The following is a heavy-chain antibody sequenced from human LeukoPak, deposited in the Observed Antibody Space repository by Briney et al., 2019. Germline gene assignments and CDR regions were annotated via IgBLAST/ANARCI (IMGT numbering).Heavy chain of an antibody. Sequence: GGSLRLSCAASGFTFSSYAMSWVRQAPGKGLEWVSAISGSGGSTYYADSVKGRFTISRDNSKNTLYLQMNSLRAEDTAVYYCAKGGPHYGSGSYYAFDYWGQGTLVTVSS. D-gene: IGHD3-10*01. J-gene: IGHJ4*02. CDR3: AKGGPHYGSGSYYAFDY. CDR2: ISGSGGST. CDR1: GFTFSSYA. V-gene: IGHV3-23*01.